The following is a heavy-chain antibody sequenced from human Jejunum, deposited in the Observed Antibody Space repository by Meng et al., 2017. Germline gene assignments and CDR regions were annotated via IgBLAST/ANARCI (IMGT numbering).Heavy chain of an antibody. CDR3: ARTPLYSGSYYFDP. D-gene: IGHD1-26*01. Sequence: QVLLQESGPGLVRPSVTLSLTCTVSGDSVSSDNYYWSWIRQPPGKGLEWIGYVYYSGHTDCNPSLKSRLSISIDTSKNHFSLKLSSVTAADTAVYYCARTPLYSGSYYFDPWGQGALVTVSS. CDR2: VYYSGHT. J-gene: IGHJ4*02. CDR1: GDSVSSDNYY. V-gene: IGHV4-61*03.